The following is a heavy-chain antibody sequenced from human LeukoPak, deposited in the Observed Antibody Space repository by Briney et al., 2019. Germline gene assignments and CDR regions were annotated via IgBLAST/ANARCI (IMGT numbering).Heavy chain of an antibody. CDR3: ARAPGVLRGVGGFDY. CDR2: IYHSGST. D-gene: IGHD4/OR15-4a*01. V-gene: IGHV4-4*02. Sequence: SETLSLTCAVSGGSISSSNWWSWVRQPPGKGLEWIGEIYHSGSTTYNPSLKSRVTISVDKSKNQFSLKLSSVTAADTAVYYCARAPGVLRGVGGFDYWGQGTLVTVSS. CDR1: GGSISSSNW. J-gene: IGHJ4*02.